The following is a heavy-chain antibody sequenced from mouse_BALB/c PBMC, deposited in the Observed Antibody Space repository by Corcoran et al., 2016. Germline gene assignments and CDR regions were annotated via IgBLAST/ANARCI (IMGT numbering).Heavy chain of an antibody. V-gene: IGHV14-3*02. Sequence: EVQLQQSGAELVKPGASVKLSCTASGFNIKDTYMHWVKQRPEQGLEWIGRIDPANGNTKYDPKFQGKATITADTSSNTVYLQLSSLTSEDTAVYYCARGGNYHYYAMDYWGQGTSVTVSS. CDR3: ARGGNYHYYAMDY. D-gene: IGHD2-1*01. CDR1: GFNIKDTY. J-gene: IGHJ4*01. CDR2: IDPANGNT.